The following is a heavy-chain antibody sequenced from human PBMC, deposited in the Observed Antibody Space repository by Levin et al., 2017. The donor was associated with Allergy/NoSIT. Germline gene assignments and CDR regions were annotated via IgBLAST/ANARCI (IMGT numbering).Heavy chain of an antibody. V-gene: IGHV3-72*01. CDR1: GFTFSDNQ. CDR3: ARSGGPYGAFYD. D-gene: IGHD3-3*01. J-gene: IGHJ4*02. CDR2: TKNKGERYAT. Sequence: GESLKISCEASGFTFSDNQMDWVRQAPGKGLEWVARTKNKGERYATVYAASVNGRFTISRHDSQNSLYLQMNNLEAEDTAVYFCARSGGPYGAFYDWGQGTLVTVSS.